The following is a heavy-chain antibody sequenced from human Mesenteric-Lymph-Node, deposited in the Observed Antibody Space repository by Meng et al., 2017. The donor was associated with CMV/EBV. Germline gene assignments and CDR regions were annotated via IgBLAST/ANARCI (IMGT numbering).Heavy chain of an antibody. Sequence: QVQPVQSGAEVKKPGASVRVSCKASGYTFIDYYINWVRQAPGQGLEWMGRINPKTGGRSYAQNFQGRVTITRDTSINTAYMEVNRLNSDDTAMYYCARDRDTDWYSPFDYWGPGTLVTVSS. CDR3: ARDRDTDWYSPFDY. CDR1: GYTFIDYY. J-gene: IGHJ4*02. V-gene: IGHV1-2*06. CDR2: INPKTGGR. D-gene: IGHD3-9*01.